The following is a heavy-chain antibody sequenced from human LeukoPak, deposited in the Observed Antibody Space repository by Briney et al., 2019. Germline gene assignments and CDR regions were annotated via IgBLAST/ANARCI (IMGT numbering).Heavy chain of an antibody. CDR3: ARWGCSGGSCYFDY. CDR2: IYSGGST. J-gene: IGHJ4*02. Sequence: PGGSLRLSCAASGFTFSSYAMSWVRQAPGKGLEWVSLIYSGGSTDYADSVRGRFTISRDNSKNTLYLQMNSLRAEDTAVYYCARWGCSGGSCYFDYWGQGTLVTVSS. CDR1: GFTFSSYA. D-gene: IGHD2-15*01. V-gene: IGHV3-66*01.